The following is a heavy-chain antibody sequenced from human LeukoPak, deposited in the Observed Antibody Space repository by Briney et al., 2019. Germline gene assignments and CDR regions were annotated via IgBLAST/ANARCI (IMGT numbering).Heavy chain of an antibody. D-gene: IGHD2-2*01. V-gene: IGHV4-30-2*01. CDR3: ARDVGYCSSTSCPCY. Sequence: SQTLSLTCTVSGGSISSGGYYWSWIRQPPGKGLEWIGYIYHSGSTYYNPSLKSRVTISVDRSKNQFSLKLSSVTAADTAVYYCARDVGYCSSTSCPCYWGQGTLVTVSS. CDR1: GGSISSGGYY. J-gene: IGHJ4*02. CDR2: IYHSGST.